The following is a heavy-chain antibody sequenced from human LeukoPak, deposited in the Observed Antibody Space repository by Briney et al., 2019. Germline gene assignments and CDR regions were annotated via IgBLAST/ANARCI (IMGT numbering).Heavy chain of an antibody. CDR2: INHSGST. J-gene: IGHJ5*02. CDR3: ARGHGIVASSFDP. V-gene: IGHV4-34*01. D-gene: IGHD5-12*01. CDR1: GGSFSGYY. Sequence: SETLSLTCAVYGGSFSGYYWSWIRQPPGKGLEWIGEINHSGSTNYNPSLKSRVTISVDTSKNQFSLKLSSVTAADTAVYYCARGHGIVASSFDPWGQGTLVTVSS.